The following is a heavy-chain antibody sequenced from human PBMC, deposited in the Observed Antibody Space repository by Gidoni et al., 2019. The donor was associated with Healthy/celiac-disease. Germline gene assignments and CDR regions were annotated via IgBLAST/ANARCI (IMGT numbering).Heavy chain of an antibody. CDR1: GFTFSSYG. CDR2: IWYDGSNK. Sequence: QVQLVESGGGVVQPGRSLRLSCAASGFTFSSYGMHWVRQAPGKGLEWVAVIWYDGSNKYYADSVKGRFTISRDNSKNTLYLQMNSLRAEDTAVYYCARESELYDYWGQGTLVTVSS. J-gene: IGHJ4*02. V-gene: IGHV3-33*01. D-gene: IGHD1-26*01. CDR3: ARESELYDY.